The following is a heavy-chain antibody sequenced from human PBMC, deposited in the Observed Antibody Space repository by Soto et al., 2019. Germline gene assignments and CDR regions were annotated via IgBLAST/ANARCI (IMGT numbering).Heavy chain of an antibody. CDR1: GESFIGYY. CDR2: INHRVSA. Sequence: SETLSLTCAVYGESFIGYYWTWIRQPPGKGLEWIGEINHRVSANYNPSLKSRVTISVDTSNNQFSLKLSSVTAADTSVYYCARTDIVTTNCFDRWGQGTMVTVSS. V-gene: IGHV4-34*01. J-gene: IGHJ5*02. CDR3: ARTDIVTTNCFDR. D-gene: IGHD5-12*01.